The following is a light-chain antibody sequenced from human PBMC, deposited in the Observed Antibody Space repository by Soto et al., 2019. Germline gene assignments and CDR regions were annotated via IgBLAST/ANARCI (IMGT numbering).Light chain of an antibody. CDR2: DAS. CDR1: QSISSY. Sequence: EIGLTQCPATLSLSPGERATLSCRASQSISSYLAWYQQKPGQAPRLLIYDASNRATGITARFSGSGPGTDFTLAISSLEPEDFAVYYCQLRSDWPLTFGGRTKVEIK. CDR3: QLRSDWPLT. J-gene: IGKJ4*01. V-gene: IGKV3-11*01.